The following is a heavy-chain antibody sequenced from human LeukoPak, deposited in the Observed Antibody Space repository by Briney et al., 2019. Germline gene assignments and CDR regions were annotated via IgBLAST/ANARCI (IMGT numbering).Heavy chain of an antibody. CDR1: GFTFSTYS. D-gene: IGHD3-16*02. CDR3: VRVKAETYIVLLSIFET. Sequence: PGGSLRLSCAASGFTFSTYSMNWVRQAPGKGLEWVSYISNSSSNIYYADSVKARFSISRDNPKHSLYLQVNGLRADDTAGYYCVRVKAETYIVLLSIFETWGQGTLVTVSS. V-gene: IGHV3-48*01. CDR2: ISNSSSNI. J-gene: IGHJ5*02.